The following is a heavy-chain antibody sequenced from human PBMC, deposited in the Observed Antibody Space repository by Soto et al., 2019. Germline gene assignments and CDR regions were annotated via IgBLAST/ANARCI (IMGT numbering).Heavy chain of an antibody. Sequence: EVQLLESGGGLVQPGGSLRLSCAASGFTFRKYAMTWVRQAPGKGLEWVSAISGSGSSTHYADSVKGRFTISRDNSRNPVYVQMHSLRAEDTAVYYCANRGGNGDNTGAFDIWGQGAMVTVSS. J-gene: IGHJ3*02. CDR3: ANRGGNGDNTGAFDI. CDR2: ISGSGSST. CDR1: GFTFRKYA. D-gene: IGHD4-17*01. V-gene: IGHV3-23*01.